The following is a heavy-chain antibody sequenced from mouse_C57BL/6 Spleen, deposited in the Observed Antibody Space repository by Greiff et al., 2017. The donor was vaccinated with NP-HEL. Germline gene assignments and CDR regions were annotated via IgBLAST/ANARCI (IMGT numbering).Heavy chain of an antibody. J-gene: IGHJ1*03. CDR2: IDPEDGET. Sequence: EVQLQQSGAELVKPGASVKLSCTASGFNIKDYYMHWVKQRPEQGLEWIGRIDPEDGETKYDPKFQGKATITADTSSNTAYLQLSSLTSEDTAVYYCAREPVDYYCSSYAGYFDVWGTGTTVTVSS. CDR1: GFNIKDYY. V-gene: IGHV14-2*01. D-gene: IGHD1-1*01. CDR3: AREPVDYYCSSYAGYFDV.